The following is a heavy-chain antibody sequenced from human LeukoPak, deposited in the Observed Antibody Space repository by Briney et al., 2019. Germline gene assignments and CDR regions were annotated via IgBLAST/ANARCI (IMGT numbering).Heavy chain of an antibody. D-gene: IGHD6-19*01. CDR2: INPSGGST. CDR1: GYTFTSYG. Sequence: ASVKVSCKASGYTFTSYGISWVRQAPGQGLEWMGIINPSGGSTSYAQKFQGRVTMTRDMSTSTVYMELSSLRSEDTAVYYCAREVAGGYISSGPLGYWGQGTLVTVSS. J-gene: IGHJ4*02. V-gene: IGHV1-46*01. CDR3: AREVAGGYISSGPLGY.